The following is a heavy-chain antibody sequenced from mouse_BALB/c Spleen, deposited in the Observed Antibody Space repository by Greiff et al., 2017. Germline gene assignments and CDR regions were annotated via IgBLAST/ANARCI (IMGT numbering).Heavy chain of an antibody. CDR2: IDTSDSYT. Sequence: QVQLQQSGAELVMPGASVKMSCKASGYTFTDYWMHWVKQRPGQGLEWIGAIDTSDSYTSYNQKFKGKATLTVDESSSTAYMQLSSLTSEDSAVYYCARWYRYDGFDYWGQGTTLTVSS. CDR1: GYTFTDYW. CDR3: ARWYRYDGFDY. D-gene: IGHD2-14*01. J-gene: IGHJ2*01. V-gene: IGHV1-69*01.